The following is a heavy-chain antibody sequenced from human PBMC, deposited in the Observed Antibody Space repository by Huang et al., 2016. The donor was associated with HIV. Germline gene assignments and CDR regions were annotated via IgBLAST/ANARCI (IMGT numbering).Heavy chain of an antibody. CDR3: ASDRITQGNGGRCYSDWSDP. CDR1: GDSISRGGYL. V-gene: IGHV4-30-4*08. Sequence: QVQLQESGPGPVKPSQTLSLTCTVSGDSISRGGYLWSWIRQSPGKGLAWSVASYSTGTMSYNTSLRSRGTRSVDTSKNQFSLRLTSVTAEDTAVYYCASDRITQGNGGRCYSDWSDPWGQGTLVIVSS. D-gene: IGHD2-15*01. J-gene: IGHJ5*02. CDR2: SYSTGTM.